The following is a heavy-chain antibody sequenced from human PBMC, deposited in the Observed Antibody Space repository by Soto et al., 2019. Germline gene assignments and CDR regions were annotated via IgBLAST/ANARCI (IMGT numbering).Heavy chain of an antibody. Sequence: ASVKVSCKASGYTFTSYYMHWVRQAPGQGLEWMGIINPSGGSTSYAQKFQGRVTMTRDTSTSTVYMELSSLRSEDTAVYYCARAGHIVATITAAGSWFDPWGQGTLVTVSS. CDR3: ARAGHIVATITAAGSWFDP. D-gene: IGHD5-12*01. J-gene: IGHJ5*02. V-gene: IGHV1-46*01. CDR1: GYTFTSYY. CDR2: INPSGGST.